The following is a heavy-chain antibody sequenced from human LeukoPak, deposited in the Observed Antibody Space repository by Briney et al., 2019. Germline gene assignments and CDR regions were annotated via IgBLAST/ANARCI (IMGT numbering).Heavy chain of an antibody. D-gene: IGHD2-2*01. CDR3: ASSDIVVVPAAIGY. CDR1: GYLISSGYY. V-gene: IGHV4-38-2*01. J-gene: IGHJ4*02. CDR2: IYHSGST. Sequence: PSETLSLTCAVSGYLISSGYYWGWIRQPPGKGLEWIGSIYHSGSTYYNPSLKSRVTISVDTSKNQFSLKLSSVTAADTAVYYCASSDIVVVPAAIGYWGQGTLVTVSS.